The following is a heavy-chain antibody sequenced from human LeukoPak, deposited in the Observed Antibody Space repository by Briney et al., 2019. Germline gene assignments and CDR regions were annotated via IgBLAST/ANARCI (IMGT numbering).Heavy chain of an antibody. J-gene: IGHJ4*02. CDR3: ARLTFTVTTFVY. CDR2: INPDGSDK. CDR1: GFTFSNYW. Sequence: PGGSLRLSCAASGFTFSNYWMSWVRQAPGKGLEWVANINPDGSDKFHVDSVKGRFTISRDNGENSFYLQMNSLRAEDTAVYYCARLTFTVTTFVYWGQGALVTVSS. D-gene: IGHD1/OR15-1a*01. V-gene: IGHV3-7*01.